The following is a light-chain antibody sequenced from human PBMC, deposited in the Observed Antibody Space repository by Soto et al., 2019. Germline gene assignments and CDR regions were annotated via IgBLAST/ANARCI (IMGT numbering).Light chain of an antibody. Sequence: EIVLTQSPATLSFSPGERATLSGRASQSISSFLAWYQQKPGQAPRLLIYGASNRATGIPARFSGSGSGTDFTPTISSLEPEDFAVYYCQQHFNGPITFGQGTRLENK. CDR2: GAS. CDR3: QQHFNGPIT. V-gene: IGKV3-11*01. CDR1: QSISSF. J-gene: IGKJ5*01.